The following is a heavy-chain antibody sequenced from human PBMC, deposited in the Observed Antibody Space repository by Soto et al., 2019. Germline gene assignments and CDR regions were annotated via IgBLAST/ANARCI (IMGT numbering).Heavy chain of an antibody. D-gene: IGHD1-1*01. CDR2: ISAHNGNT. CDR3: ARGRYGDY. J-gene: IGHJ4*02. V-gene: IGHV1-18*01. CDR1: GYTFNSYG. Sequence: QVHLVQSGAEVKKPGASVKVSCKASGYTFNSYGIPWVRQDPGQGLEWMGWISAHNGNTDYAQKLQGRVIVTRDTSTSTAYMELRSLISDDTAVYYCARGRYGDYWGQGALVTVSS.